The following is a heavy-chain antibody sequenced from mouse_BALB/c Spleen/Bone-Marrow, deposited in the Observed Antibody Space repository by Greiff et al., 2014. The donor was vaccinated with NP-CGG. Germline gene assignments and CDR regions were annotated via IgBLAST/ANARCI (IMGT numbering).Heavy chain of an antibody. CDR3: ARHHRYDYDMDY. CDR2: IHPDTDNT. Sequence: QVQLQQSGSVLVRPGASVKLSCKASGYTFTSSWMHWAKQRPGQGLEWIGEIHPDTDNTNYDEKFKGKATLTVDTSSSTAYVDLRSLTSEDSAVYYCARHHRYDYDMDYWGQGTSLTVSS. CDR1: GYTFTSSW. V-gene: IGHV1S130*01. D-gene: IGHD2-14*01. J-gene: IGHJ4*01.